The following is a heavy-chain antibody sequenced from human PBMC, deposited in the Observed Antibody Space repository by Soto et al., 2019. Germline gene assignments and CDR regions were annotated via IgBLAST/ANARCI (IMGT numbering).Heavy chain of an antibody. V-gene: IGHV3-23*01. J-gene: IGHJ4*02. Sequence: PGGSLRLSCSASGFIAYINYMTWVRQAPGKGLEWVSGMSGSGGSTYYADSVKGRFTISRDNSKNTLYLQMNSLRAADTAVYYCMNLYSYGSGSYYKWGQGTLVTVSS. CDR1: GFIAYINY. CDR3: MNLYSYGSGSYYK. D-gene: IGHD3-10*01. CDR2: MSGSGGST.